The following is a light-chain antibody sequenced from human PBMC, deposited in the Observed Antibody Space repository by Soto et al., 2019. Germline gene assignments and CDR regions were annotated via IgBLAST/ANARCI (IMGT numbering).Light chain of an antibody. V-gene: IGKV3-15*01. CDR3: LQYDNWPPWT. CDR2: GAS. J-gene: IGKJ1*01. CDR1: QSVNSN. Sequence: EIVMTQSPATLSVSPGEGATLSCRASQSVNSNLAWYQQKPGQAPRLLIYGASTRATGIPDRFSGSGHGTEFTLTISSLQSEDFAVYYCLQYDNWPPWTFGQGTKVDIK.